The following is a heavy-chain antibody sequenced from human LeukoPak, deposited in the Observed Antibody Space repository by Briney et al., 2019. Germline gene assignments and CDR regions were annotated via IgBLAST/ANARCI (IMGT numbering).Heavy chain of an antibody. CDR1: GGSISSYY. V-gene: IGHV4-59*01. CDR3: ARGRSGYYLLPFDY. D-gene: IGHD3-22*01. Sequence: SETLSLTCTVSGGSISSYYWSWIRQPPGKGLEGIGFISYSGSTNYNPSLKSRVTISVDTSKNQFSLKLSSVTAADTAVYYCARGRSGYYLLPFDYWGQGTLVTVSS. CDR2: ISYSGST. J-gene: IGHJ4*02.